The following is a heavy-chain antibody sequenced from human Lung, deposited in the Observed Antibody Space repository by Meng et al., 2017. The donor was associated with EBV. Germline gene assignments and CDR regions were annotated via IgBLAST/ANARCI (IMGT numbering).Heavy chain of an antibody. CDR3: ATYTGGRFGP. V-gene: IGHV4-4*03. Sequence: GQELLRLPGTSVFPCAASGGSISSSNWWSWVRQPPGKGLEWIGEINHSGSTSYNPSLKGRVTILVDTSKNQFSLKLTSVTAADTAVYYCATYTGGRFGPWGQGTLVTVSS. J-gene: IGHJ5*02. D-gene: IGHD2-2*02. CDR1: GGSISSSNW. CDR2: INHSGST.